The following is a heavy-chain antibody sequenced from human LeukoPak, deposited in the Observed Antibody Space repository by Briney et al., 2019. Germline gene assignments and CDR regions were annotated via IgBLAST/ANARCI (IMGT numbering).Heavy chain of an antibody. CDR2: IYYSGST. J-gene: IGHJ4*02. Sequence: PSETLSLTCTVSGGSISSYYWSWIRQPPGKGLEWIGYIYYSGSTNYNPSLKSRVTISVDTSKNQFSLKLSSVTAANTAVYYCARVPRTYSSGWYAPFYWGQGTLVTVSS. V-gene: IGHV4-59*12. CDR1: GGSISSYY. CDR3: ARVPRTYSSGWYAPFY. D-gene: IGHD6-19*01.